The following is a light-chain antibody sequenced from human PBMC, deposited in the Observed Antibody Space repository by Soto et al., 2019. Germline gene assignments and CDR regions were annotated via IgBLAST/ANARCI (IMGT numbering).Light chain of an antibody. J-gene: IGLJ2*01. CDR3: SSYTSSSALI. V-gene: IGLV2-14*01. CDR2: DVT. Sequence: QSVLTQPASVSGSPGQSITISCTGTSSDIGGYNYVSWYQQHPDKVPKLMIYDVTNRPSGVSNRFSGSKSGNTASLTIAGLQADDEADYYCSSYTSSSALIFGGGTKLTVL. CDR1: SSDIGGYNY.